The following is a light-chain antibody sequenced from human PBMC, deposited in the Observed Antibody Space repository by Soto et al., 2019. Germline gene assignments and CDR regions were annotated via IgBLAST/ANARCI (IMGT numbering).Light chain of an antibody. V-gene: IGKV3-20*01. J-gene: IGKJ1*01. CDR1: QTISNNY. Sequence: EIVLTQSPGTLTLSPGESAALSCRASQTISNNYLVWYRQKPGQAPRLLIYGVSSRAAGIPDRFSGSGSGTDFALTIARLEPEDSAVYYCQQHSNSPWTFGQGTRVEI. CDR3: QQHSNSPWT. CDR2: GVS.